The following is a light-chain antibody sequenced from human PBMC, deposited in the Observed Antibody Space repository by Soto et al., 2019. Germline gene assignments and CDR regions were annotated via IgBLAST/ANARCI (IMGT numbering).Light chain of an antibody. CDR1: SSDFGAYNY. Sequence: QSALTQPASVSGSPGQSITISCTGTSSDFGAYNYVSWYQQHPGKAPKLMIYDVSNRPSGVSNRFSGSKSGNTASLTISGLQADDEADYYCSSCTSSSLVLFGGGTKLTVL. J-gene: IGLJ3*02. CDR2: DVS. CDR3: SSCTSSSLVL. V-gene: IGLV2-14*03.